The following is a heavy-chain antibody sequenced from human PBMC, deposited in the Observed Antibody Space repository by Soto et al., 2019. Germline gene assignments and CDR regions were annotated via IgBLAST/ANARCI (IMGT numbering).Heavy chain of an antibody. CDR3: AKDVQGYYDSSGPDIKYYYYYGMDV. Sequence: GGSLRLSCAASGFTFSSYGMHWVRQAPGKGLEWVAVISYDGSNKYYADSVKGRFTISRDNSKNTLYLQMNSLRAEDTAGYYFAKDVQGYYDSSGPDIKYYYYYGMDVWGQGTTVTVSS. J-gene: IGHJ6*02. V-gene: IGHV3-30*18. CDR1: GFTFSSYG. D-gene: IGHD3-22*01. CDR2: ISYDGSNK.